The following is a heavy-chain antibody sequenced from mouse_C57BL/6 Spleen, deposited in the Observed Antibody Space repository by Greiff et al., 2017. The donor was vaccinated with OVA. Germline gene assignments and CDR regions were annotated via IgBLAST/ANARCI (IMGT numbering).Heavy chain of an antibody. Sequence: QVQLKESGAELARPGASVKLSCKASGYTFTSYGISWVKQRTGQGLEWIGEIYPRSGDTYYNEKFKGKATLTADKSSSTAYMELRSLTSEDSAVYFCARYQRRGAMDYWGQGTSVTVSS. CDR2: IYPRSGDT. J-gene: IGHJ4*01. CDR3: ARYQRRGAMDY. V-gene: IGHV1-81*01. CDR1: GYTFTSYG.